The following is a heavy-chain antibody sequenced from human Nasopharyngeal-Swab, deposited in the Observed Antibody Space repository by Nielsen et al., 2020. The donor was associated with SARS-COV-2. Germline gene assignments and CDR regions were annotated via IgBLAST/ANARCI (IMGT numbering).Heavy chain of an antibody. J-gene: IGHJ6*03. Sequence: GESLKISCTASGFTFGDYAMNWFRQAQGKGLEWVTYIRNKDYGGTTEYAASVRGRFTISRDDSKNIACLQMNSLTTEDTAVYYCTRDFPFSVDTATRGYMDVWGKGTTVTVSS. D-gene: IGHD5-18*01. V-gene: IGHV3-49*03. CDR2: IRNKDYGGTT. CDR1: GFTFGDYA. CDR3: TRDFPFSVDTATRGYMDV.